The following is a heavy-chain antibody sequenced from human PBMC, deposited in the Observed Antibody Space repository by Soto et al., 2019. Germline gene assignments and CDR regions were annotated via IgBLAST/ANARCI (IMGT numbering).Heavy chain of an antibody. Sequence: SVKVSCTASGYSFTGYYMHWVRQAPGQGLEWMGWINPNSGGTNYAQKFQGRVTMTRDTSISTAYMELSRLRSDDTAVYYCARDRVSYYDILTYGMDVWGQGTTVTVSS. CDR3: ARDRVSYYDILTYGMDV. V-gene: IGHV1-2*02. CDR1: GYSFTGYY. CDR2: INPNSGGT. J-gene: IGHJ6*02. D-gene: IGHD3-9*01.